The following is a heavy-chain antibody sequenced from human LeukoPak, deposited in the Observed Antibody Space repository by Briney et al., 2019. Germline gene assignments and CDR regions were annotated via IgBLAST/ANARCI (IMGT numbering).Heavy chain of an antibody. V-gene: IGHV1-46*01. Sequence: WASVKVSCKASGYTFTSYYMHWVRQAPGQGLEWMGIIKPSGGDTSYAQTFQGRVFMTRDTSTSTVYMELSSLKSEDTAVYYCARVRDGYNDAYDIWGQGTMVTVSS. CDR3: ARVRDGYNDAYDI. CDR2: IKPSGGDT. J-gene: IGHJ3*02. CDR1: GYTFTSYY. D-gene: IGHD5-24*01.